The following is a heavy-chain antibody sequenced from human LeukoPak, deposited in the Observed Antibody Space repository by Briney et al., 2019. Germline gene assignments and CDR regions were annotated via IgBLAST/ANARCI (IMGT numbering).Heavy chain of an antibody. CDR2: INHSGTT. CDR1: GGSFSSYF. D-gene: IGHD3-10*01. J-gene: IGHJ4*02. Sequence: SETLSLTCAGYGGSFSSYFWTWIGQTPGKGLEWIGEINHSGTTNYNPSLKSRVTISVDTSKNQFSLKLSSVTAADTAVYYCAREAGSGSYYTGYWGQGTLVTVSS. V-gene: IGHV4-34*01. CDR3: AREAGSGSYYTGY.